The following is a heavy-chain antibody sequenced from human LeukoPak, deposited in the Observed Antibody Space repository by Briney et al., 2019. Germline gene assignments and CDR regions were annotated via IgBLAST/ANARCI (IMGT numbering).Heavy chain of an antibody. CDR3: ARPGYYDSSGYYYNYYYMDV. V-gene: IGHV3-11*04. J-gene: IGHJ6*03. Sequence: GGXXRLSCAASGFTFSDYYMSWLRQAPGKGLEWVSYISSSGSTIYYADSVKGRFTISRDNAKNSLYLQMNSLRAEDTAVYYCARPGYYDSSGYYYNYYYMDVWGKGTTVTVSS. CDR2: ISSSGSTI. CDR1: GFTFSDYY. D-gene: IGHD3-22*01.